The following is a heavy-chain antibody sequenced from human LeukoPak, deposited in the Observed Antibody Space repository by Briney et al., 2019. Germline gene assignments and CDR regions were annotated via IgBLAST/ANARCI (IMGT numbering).Heavy chain of an antibody. J-gene: IGHJ5*02. D-gene: IGHD3-3*01. Sequence: ASVKVSSKASGYTFTSYGISWVRQAPGQGLEWMGWISAYNGNTNYAQKLQGRVTMTTDTSTSTAYMELRSLRSDDTAVYYCARDSSGYDFWSGYYRYNWFDPWGQGTLVTVSS. CDR1: GYTFTSYG. V-gene: IGHV1-18*01. CDR3: ARDSSGYDFWSGYYRYNWFDP. CDR2: ISAYNGNT.